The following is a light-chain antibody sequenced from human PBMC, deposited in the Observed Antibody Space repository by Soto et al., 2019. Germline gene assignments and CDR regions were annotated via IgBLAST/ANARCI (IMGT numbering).Light chain of an antibody. V-gene: IGLV2-8*01. J-gene: IGLJ1*01. CDR3: SSYAASNNFDV. Sequence: QSVLTQAPSASGSPGQSVTLSCTGTSSDVGGYNYVSWYQQHPGKAPKLMIYEVFKRPSGVPDRFSGSKSGNTASLTVSGLQADDEAAYYCSSYAASNNFDVFGTGTKVTVL. CDR2: EVF. CDR1: SSDVGGYNY.